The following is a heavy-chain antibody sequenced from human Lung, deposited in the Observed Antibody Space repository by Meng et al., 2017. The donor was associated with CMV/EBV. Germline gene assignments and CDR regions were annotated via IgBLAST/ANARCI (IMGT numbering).Heavy chain of an antibody. J-gene: IGHJ6*02. Sequence: GGSLRLXCAASGFTFSTYTINWVRQAPGKGLEWVSCISSSSSYIYYADSVKGRFTISRDNAKNSVYLQMDSLRADDTAVYYCARARVFYAMDVWGQGTTV. CDR1: GFTFSTYT. CDR2: ISSSSSYI. V-gene: IGHV3-21*01. CDR3: ARARVFYAMDV.